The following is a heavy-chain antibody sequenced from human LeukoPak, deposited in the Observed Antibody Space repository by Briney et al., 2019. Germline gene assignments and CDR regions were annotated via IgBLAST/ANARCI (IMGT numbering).Heavy chain of an antibody. CDR3: ASLTRSGPYYYYGMDV. J-gene: IGHJ6*02. D-gene: IGHD1-14*01. Sequence: KSGGSLRLSCAASGFTFSSYSMNWVRQAPGKGLKWVSSISSSSSYIYYADSVKGRFTISRDNAKNTLYLQMNSLRAEDTAVYYCASLTRSGPYYYYGMDVWGQGTTVTVSS. CDR2: ISSSSSYI. V-gene: IGHV3-21*01. CDR1: GFTFSSYS.